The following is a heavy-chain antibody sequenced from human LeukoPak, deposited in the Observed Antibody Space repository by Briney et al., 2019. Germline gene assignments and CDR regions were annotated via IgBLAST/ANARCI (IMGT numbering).Heavy chain of an antibody. D-gene: IGHD4-17*01. CDR2: ISYDGSNK. CDR3: AKDPDCGDYPVYFQH. CDR1: GFTFSSYG. V-gene: IGHV3-30*18. Sequence: GGSLRLSCAASGFTFSSYGMHWVRQAPGRGLEWVAVISYDGSNKYYADSVKGRFTISRDNSKNTLYLQMNSLRAEDTAVYYCAKDPDCGDYPVYFQHWGQGTLVTVSS. J-gene: IGHJ1*01.